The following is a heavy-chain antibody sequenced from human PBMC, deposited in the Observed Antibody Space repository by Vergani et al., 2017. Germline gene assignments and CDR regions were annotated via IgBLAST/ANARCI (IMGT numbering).Heavy chain of an antibody. J-gene: IGHJ4*02. CDR3: ARARVIYDILTGYYIGPRGY. V-gene: IGHV3-11*04. D-gene: IGHD3-9*01. Sequence: QVQLVESGGGLVKPGGSLRLSCAASGFTFSDYYMSWIRQAPGQGLEWVSYISSSGSTIYYADSVKGRFTISRDNAKNSLYLQMNSLRAEDTAVYYCARARVIYDILTGYYIGPRGYWGQGTLVTVSS. CDR1: GFTFSDYY. CDR2: ISSSGSTI.